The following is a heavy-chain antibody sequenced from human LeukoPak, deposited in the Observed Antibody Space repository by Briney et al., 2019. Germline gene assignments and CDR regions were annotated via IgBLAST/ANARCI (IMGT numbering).Heavy chain of an antibody. CDR1: GFTFTTYA. V-gene: IGHV3-23*01. CDR3: GRPTKFWLIQGDGVDV. Sequence: PGASLRLSCAASGFTFTTYAMTWVPQAPGKGLEWVSSIGAGGAATFYSDSVKGRFTISRDNSMNTLYLQMSSLRADDTAVYYCGRPTKFWLIQGDGVDVWGQGTTVTVSS. D-gene: IGHD6-19*01. J-gene: IGHJ6*02. CDR2: IGAGGAAT.